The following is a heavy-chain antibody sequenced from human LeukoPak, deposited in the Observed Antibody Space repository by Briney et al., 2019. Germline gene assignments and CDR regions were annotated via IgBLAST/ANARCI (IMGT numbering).Heavy chain of an antibody. CDR3: ARDNFATSGVKYFQH. V-gene: IGHV1-69*16. Sequence: ASVTVSCKTSGGTFSIYSVSWVRQASGQGLEWMGGIIPKLGSANYAQRFQGRVTITTDEATTTVYMELSSLRSDDTAVYYCARDNFATSGVKYFQHWGQGTLVTVSS. CDR2: IIPKLGSA. D-gene: IGHD3-9*01. CDR1: GGTFSIYS. J-gene: IGHJ1*01.